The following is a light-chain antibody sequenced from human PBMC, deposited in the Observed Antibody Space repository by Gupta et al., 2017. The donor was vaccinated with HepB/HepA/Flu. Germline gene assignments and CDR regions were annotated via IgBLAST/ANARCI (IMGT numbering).Light chain of an antibody. Sequence: QSVLPQPPSASGTPGQRVTLSCSGSSSTIGSNYVYWYQQLPGTAPNLLIYRNNKRPSGVPERFSGSKYGTSAALAISGLRAEDEADYYCAAWDDSLSGWVFGGGTKLTVL. V-gene: IGLV1-47*01. CDR2: RNN. CDR1: SSTIGSNY. CDR3: AAWDDSLSGWV. J-gene: IGLJ3*02.